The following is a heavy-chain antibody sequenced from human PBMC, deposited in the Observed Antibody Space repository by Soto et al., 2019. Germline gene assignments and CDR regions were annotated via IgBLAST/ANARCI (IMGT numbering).Heavy chain of an antibody. D-gene: IGHD3-9*01. CDR3: ARDPYYDILTGPYYYGMDV. CDR2: ISAYNGNT. CDR1: GYTFTSYG. J-gene: IGHJ6*02. Sequence: GASVKVSCKASGYTFTSYGISWVRQAPGQRLEWMGWISAYNGNTNYAQKLQSRVTITTDTSTSTACMELWSLRSDDTAVYYCARDPYYDILTGPYYYGMDVWGQGTTVTVSS. V-gene: IGHV1-18*01.